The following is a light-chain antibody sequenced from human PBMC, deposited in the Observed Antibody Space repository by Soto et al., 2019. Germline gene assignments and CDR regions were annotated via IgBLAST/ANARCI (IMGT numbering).Light chain of an antibody. V-gene: IGLV3-25*03. CDR3: QSADSSGSYPVV. Sequence: SSELTQPPSVSVSPGQTARITCSGDTLPKQYAHWYRQKPGQAPVLVISKDNERPSGIPERFSGSSSGTTVTLTISGVQAEDEADYYCQSADSSGSYPVVFGGGTKLTVL. CDR1: TLPKQY. CDR2: KDN. J-gene: IGLJ2*01.